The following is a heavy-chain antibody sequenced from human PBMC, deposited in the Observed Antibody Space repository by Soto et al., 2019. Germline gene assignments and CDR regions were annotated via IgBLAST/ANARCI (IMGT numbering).Heavy chain of an antibody. CDR2: ISSSTSYV. J-gene: IGHJ5*01. Sequence: PGGSLRLSCAASGFTFSRYGMNWLRQAPGKGLKWVASISSSTSYVYYADSVKGRFSTSRDNAKNILYLEMYALRTEDTAVYYCARDPSEGRVGNWFESWGQGAQVTVSS. CDR1: GFTFSRYG. D-gene: IGHD2-2*01. V-gene: IGHV3-21*06. CDR3: ARDPSEGRVGNWFES.